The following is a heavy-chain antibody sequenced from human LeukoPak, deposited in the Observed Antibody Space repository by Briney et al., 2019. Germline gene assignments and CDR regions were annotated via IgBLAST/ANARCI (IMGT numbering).Heavy chain of an antibody. D-gene: IGHD1-1*01. J-gene: IGHJ4*02. V-gene: IGHV3-7*05. CDR2: IKEDGSEK. CDR3: ARRDWNGIYRLDY. Sequence: GGSLRLSCAASGFTFGSYWMSWVRQAPGKGLEWVANIKEDGSEKYYVDSVKGRFTISRDNAKNSLYLQMNSLRAEDTAVYYCARRDWNGIYRLDYWGQGTLVTVSS. CDR1: GFTFGSYW.